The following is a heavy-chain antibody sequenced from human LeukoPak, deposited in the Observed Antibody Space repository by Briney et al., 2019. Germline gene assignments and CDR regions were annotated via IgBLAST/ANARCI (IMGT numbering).Heavy chain of an antibody. J-gene: IGHJ4*02. CDR2: INHSGST. CDR3: AGQGGRSAYNELLLPVDY. Sequence: KPSETLSLTCAVYGGSFSGYYWSWIRQPPGKGLEWIGEINHSGSTNYNPSLKSRVTISVDTSKNQFSLELSSVTAADTAVYYCAGQGGRSAYNELLLPVDYWGQGTLVTVSS. D-gene: IGHD3-3*01. CDR1: GGSFSGYY. V-gene: IGHV4-34*01.